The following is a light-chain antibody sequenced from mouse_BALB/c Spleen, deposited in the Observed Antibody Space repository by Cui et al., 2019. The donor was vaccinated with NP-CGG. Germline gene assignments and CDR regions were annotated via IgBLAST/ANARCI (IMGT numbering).Light chain of an antibody. Sequence: AAVTPQSALTTSPGETVTITCRSSTGAVTTSNYANWVQEKPDHLFTGLIGGTNNRVPGVPARFSGSLIGDKAALTITGAQTEDEAIYFCALWYSNHWVFGGGTKLTVL. CDR3: ALWYSNHWV. J-gene: IGLJ1*01. V-gene: IGLV1*01. CDR2: GTN. CDR1: TGAVTTSNY.